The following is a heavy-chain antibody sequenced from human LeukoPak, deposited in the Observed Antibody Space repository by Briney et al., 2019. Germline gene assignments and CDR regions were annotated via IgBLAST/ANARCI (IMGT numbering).Heavy chain of an antibody. CDR2: IYYSGST. D-gene: IGHD2/OR15-2a*01. V-gene: IGHV4-39*01. Sequence: NTSQTLSPACTLSGASISSSSYYCGWIRQPPWKGLEWFGSIYYSGSTYNNPSPKRRVTISVDTSKNQFSLKLSSVTAADTAVYYCARLSSRDTSFYYYYYYMDVWGKGTKVTISS. CDR1: GASISSSSYY. J-gene: IGHJ6*03. CDR3: ARLSSRDTSFYYYYYYMDV.